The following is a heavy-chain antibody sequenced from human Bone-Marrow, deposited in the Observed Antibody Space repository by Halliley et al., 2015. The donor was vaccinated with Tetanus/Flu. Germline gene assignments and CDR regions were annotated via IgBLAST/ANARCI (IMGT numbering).Heavy chain of an antibody. J-gene: IGHJ4*02. Sequence: WIGYTNHEGGHFSTPSLKRRVSLSVDPSMNQFSLHLSSVTAADTAVYYCARGDDPLVSYYFDYWGQGTLVTVSS. V-gene: IGHV4-31*02. CDR2: TNHEGGH. CDR3: ARGDDPLVSYYFDY. D-gene: IGHD3-16*02.